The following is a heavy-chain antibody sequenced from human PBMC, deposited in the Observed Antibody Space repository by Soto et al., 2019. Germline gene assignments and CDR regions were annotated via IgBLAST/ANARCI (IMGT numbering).Heavy chain of an antibody. CDR3: AKGGTMVRGVIIRADAFDT. J-gene: IGHJ3*02. Sequence: GGSLRLSCAASGFTFSSYAMSWVRQAPGKGLEWVSAISGSGGSTYYADSVKGRFTISRDNSKNTLYLQMNSLRAEDTAVYYCAKGGTMVRGVIIRADAFDTWGQGTMVTVSS. D-gene: IGHD3-10*01. CDR2: ISGSGGST. CDR1: GFTFSSYA. V-gene: IGHV3-23*01.